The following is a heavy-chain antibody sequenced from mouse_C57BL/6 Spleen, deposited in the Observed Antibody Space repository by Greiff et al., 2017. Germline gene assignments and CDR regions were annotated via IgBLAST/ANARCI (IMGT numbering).Heavy chain of an antibody. V-gene: IGHV1-52*01. D-gene: IGHD2-3*01. CDR2: IDPSDSET. CDR1: GYTFTSYW. Sequence: VQLQQPGAELVRPGSSVKLSCKASGYTFTSYWMHWVKQRPIQGLEWIGNIDPSDSETHYNQKFKDKATLTVDKSSSTAYMQLSSLTSEDSAVYYCAREFDGYYDYAMDYWGQGTSVTVSS. J-gene: IGHJ4*01. CDR3: AREFDGYYDYAMDY.